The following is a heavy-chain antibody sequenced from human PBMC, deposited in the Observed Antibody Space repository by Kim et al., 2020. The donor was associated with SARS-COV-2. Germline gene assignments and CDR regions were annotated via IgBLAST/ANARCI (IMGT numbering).Heavy chain of an antibody. D-gene: IGHD4-17*01. V-gene: IGHV4-39*01. CDR1: GGSISSSNFY. CDR3: ARRPYGDYYLDY. Sequence: SETLSLTCTVSGGSISSSNFYWGWIRQPPGKGLEWIGSIYYSGNNYYSPSLKSRVTMSVDTSKSQFSLRLSSVTAADTAVYYCARRPYGDYYLDYWGQGTLVTVSS. CDR2: IYYSGNN. J-gene: IGHJ4*02.